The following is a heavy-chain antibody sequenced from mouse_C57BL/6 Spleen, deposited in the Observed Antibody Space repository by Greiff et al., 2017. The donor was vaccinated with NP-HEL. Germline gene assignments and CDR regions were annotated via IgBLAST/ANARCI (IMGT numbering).Heavy chain of an antibody. Sequence: VKLVESGPELVKPGASVKISCKASGYAFSSSWMNWVKQRPGKGLEWIGRIYPGDGDTNYNGKFKGKATLTADKSSSTAYMQLSSLTSEDSAVYFGARDYGSSYVGYFDVWGTGTTVTVSS. CDR3: ARDYGSSYVGYFDV. D-gene: IGHD1-1*01. V-gene: IGHV1-82*01. CDR2: IYPGDGDT. CDR1: GYAFSSSW. J-gene: IGHJ1*03.